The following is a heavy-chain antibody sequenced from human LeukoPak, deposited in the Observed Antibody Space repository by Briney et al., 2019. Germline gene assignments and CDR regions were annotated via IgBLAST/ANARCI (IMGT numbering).Heavy chain of an antibody. D-gene: IGHD3-10*01. Sequence: ASVKVSCKASGYTFTSYGMSWVRQAPGQGLEWMGWISAYNGNTNYAQKLQGRVTMTTDTSTSTAYMELRSLRSDDTAVYYCARDSLWFVELFPFDPWGQGTLVTVSS. V-gene: IGHV1-18*01. CDR3: ARDSLWFVELFPFDP. CDR1: GYTFTSYG. CDR2: ISAYNGNT. J-gene: IGHJ5*02.